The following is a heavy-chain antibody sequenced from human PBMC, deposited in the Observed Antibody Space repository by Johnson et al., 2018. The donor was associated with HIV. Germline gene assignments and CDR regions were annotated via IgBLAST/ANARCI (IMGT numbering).Heavy chain of an antibody. CDR2: IWYDGSNK. Sequence: QVQLVESGGGVVQPGRSLRLSCAASGFTFSSYGMHWVRQAPGKGLEWVAVIWYDGSNKYYADSVKGRFTISRDNSKNTLYLQMNGLRGEDTAVYYCAKSKLPDLVLDIWGQGTVVTVSS. J-gene: IGHJ3*02. D-gene: IGHD4-23*01. V-gene: IGHV3-30*18. CDR3: AKSKLPDLVLDI. CDR1: GFTFSSYG.